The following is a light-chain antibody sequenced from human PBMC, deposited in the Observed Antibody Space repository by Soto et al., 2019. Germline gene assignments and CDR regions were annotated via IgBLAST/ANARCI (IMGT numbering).Light chain of an antibody. CDR3: QHYNSCPRT. V-gene: IGKV1-27*01. Sequence: DIQMTQSPSSLSASVGDRVTITCRASQGISNSLAWYQQKPGKVPTLLLYAASILQSGVPSRFSGSGSGTDFTLTITSLQTEDVATYYCQHYNSCPRTFGQGTKIEIK. J-gene: IGKJ1*01. CDR2: AAS. CDR1: QGISNS.